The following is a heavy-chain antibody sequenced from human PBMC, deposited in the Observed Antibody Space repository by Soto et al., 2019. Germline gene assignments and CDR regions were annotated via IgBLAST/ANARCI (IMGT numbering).Heavy chain of an antibody. D-gene: IGHD3-22*01. Sequence: PSETLSLTCAVYGGSFSGYYWSWIRQPPGKGLEWIGEINHSGSTNYNPSLKSRVTISVDTSKNQFSLKLSSVTAADTAVYYYARLNYDSSGPLTDYWGQGTLVTVSS. CDR3: ARLNYDSSGPLTDY. CDR2: INHSGST. CDR1: GGSFSGYY. V-gene: IGHV4-34*01. J-gene: IGHJ4*02.